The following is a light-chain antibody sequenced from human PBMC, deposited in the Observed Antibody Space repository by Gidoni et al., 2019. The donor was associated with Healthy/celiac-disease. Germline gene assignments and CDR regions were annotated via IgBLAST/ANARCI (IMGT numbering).Light chain of an antibody. CDR2: LGS. J-gene: IGKJ5*01. CDR1: QSLLHSNGYNY. V-gene: IGKV2-28*01. CDR3: MQALQTPIT. Sequence: IVMPHSPLSLPVTPGEPASISCRSSQSLLHSNGYNYLDWYLQKPGQSPQLLIYLGSNRASGVPDRFSGSGSGTDFTLKISRVEAEDVGVYYCMQALQTPITFGQGTRLEIK.